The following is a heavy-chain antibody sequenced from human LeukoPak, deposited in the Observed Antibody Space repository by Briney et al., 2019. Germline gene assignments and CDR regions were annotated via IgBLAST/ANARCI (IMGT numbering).Heavy chain of an antibody. D-gene: IGHD2-2*02. V-gene: IGHV1-2*02. CDR3: ARGFRLSAIEDWFDP. Sequence: GASVKVSCKASGYTFTAYYMRWVRQAPGQGLEWMGWITPNSGGTKYAQKFQGRVTMTRDTSISTVYMELSGLRSDDTAVYYCARGFRLSAIEDWFDPWGQGTLVTVSS. J-gene: IGHJ5*02. CDR2: ITPNSGGT. CDR1: GYTFTAYY.